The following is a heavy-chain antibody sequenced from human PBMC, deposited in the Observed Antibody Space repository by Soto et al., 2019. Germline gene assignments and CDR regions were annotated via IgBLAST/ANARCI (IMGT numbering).Heavy chain of an antibody. Sequence: SETLSLTCTVSGGSISSGDYYWSWIRQPPGKGLEWIGYIYYSGSTYYNPSLKSRVTISVDTSKNQFSLKLSSVTAADTAVYYCARGEHSSSSRYRMDVWGQGTTVTVSS. CDR1: GGSISSGDYY. CDR3: ARGEHSSSSRYRMDV. D-gene: IGHD6-6*01. CDR2: IYYSGST. V-gene: IGHV4-30-4*01. J-gene: IGHJ6*02.